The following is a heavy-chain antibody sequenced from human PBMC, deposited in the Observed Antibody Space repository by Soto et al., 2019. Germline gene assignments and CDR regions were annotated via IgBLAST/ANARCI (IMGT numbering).Heavy chain of an antibody. CDR3: ARDGPPYCSSRTCFSIHF. V-gene: IGHV3-7*03. CDR1: GFTFRSYW. CDR2: IKQDGSDK. D-gene: IGHD2-2*01. J-gene: IGHJ4*02. Sequence: GGSLRLSCAASGFTFRSYWMNWVRQAPGKGLEWVANIKQDGSDKYYVDSVKGRFTISRDNAKNSLYLQMNSLRAEDTAVYYCARDGPPYCSSRTCFSIHFSGQAILVTVSS.